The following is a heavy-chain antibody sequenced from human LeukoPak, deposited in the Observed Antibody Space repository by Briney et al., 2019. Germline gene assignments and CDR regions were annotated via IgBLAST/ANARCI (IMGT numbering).Heavy chain of an antibody. CDR1: GFTVSSNY. J-gene: IGHJ3*02. Sequence: PGGSLRLSCAASGFTVSSNYMSWVRQAPGKGLEWVSVIYSGGSTYYADSVKGRFTISRDNSKNTLYLQMSSLRAEDTAVYYCVKDVWGQSGGAGAFDIWGQGTMVTVSS. CDR3: VKDVWGQSGGAGAFDI. V-gene: IGHV3-53*05. CDR2: IYSGGST. D-gene: IGHD3-16*01.